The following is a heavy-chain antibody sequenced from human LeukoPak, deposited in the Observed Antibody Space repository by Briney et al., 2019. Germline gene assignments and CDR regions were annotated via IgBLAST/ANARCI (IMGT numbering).Heavy chain of an antibody. J-gene: IGHJ5*02. Sequence: ASVKVSFKASGYTFTSCGTSWVRLAPGQGLEWMGWISAYNGNTNYAQKLQGRVTMTTDTSTTTAYMELRSLRSDDTAVYYCARMRWEDRLVYRRFDPWGQGTLVTVSS. V-gene: IGHV1-18*01. CDR3: ARMRWEDRLVYRRFDP. CDR1: GYTFTSCG. CDR2: ISAYNGNT. D-gene: IGHD1-26*01.